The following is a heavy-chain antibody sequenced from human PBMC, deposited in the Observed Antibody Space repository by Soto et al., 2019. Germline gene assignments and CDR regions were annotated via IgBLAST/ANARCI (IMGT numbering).Heavy chain of an antibody. Sequence: ASVKVSCKASGYTFTSYGISWVRQAPGQGLEWMGWISAYNGNTNYAQKLQGRVTMTTDTSTSTAYMELRSLRSDDTAVYYCAREDSGYDFRIDGGNYWGQGTLVSVSS. CDR3: AREDSGYDFRIDGGNY. CDR2: ISAYNGNT. V-gene: IGHV1-18*01. J-gene: IGHJ4*02. D-gene: IGHD5-12*01. CDR1: GYTFTSYG.